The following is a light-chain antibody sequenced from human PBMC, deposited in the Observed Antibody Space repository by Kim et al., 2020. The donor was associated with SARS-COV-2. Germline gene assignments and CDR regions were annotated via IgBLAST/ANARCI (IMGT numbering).Light chain of an antibody. J-gene: IGLJ3*02. V-gene: IGLV1-40*01. CDR1: NFNIGANYD. CDR2: ADG. CDR3: QSHDSSLV. Sequence: QSVLTQPPSVSGAPGQRVTISCSGNNFNIGANYDVYWYQQLPGRAPRLLTFADGNRPSGIPDRFSASRAGTSASLVITGLQPEDEADYYCQSHDSSLVFGGGTQLTVL.